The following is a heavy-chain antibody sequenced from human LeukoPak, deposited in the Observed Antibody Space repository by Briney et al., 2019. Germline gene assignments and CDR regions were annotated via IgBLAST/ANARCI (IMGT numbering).Heavy chain of an antibody. CDR2: INPNSGGT. Sequence: ASVKVSCKASGYTFTGYYMHWVRQAPGQGLEWMGWINPNSGGTYYAQKFQGRVTMTSDTSISTAYMELSRLRSDNTAVYYCAKDLYGGTSATFDYWGQGTLVTVSS. CDR3: AKDLYGGTSATFDY. D-gene: IGHD4-23*01. J-gene: IGHJ4*02. V-gene: IGHV1-2*02. CDR1: GYTFTGYY.